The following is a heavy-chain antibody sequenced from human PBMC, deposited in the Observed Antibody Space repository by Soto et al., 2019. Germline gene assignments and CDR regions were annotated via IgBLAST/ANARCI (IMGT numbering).Heavy chain of an antibody. Sequence: QVQLQESGPGLVKPSGTLSLTCAVSGASISSSSWWSWVRQSPQKGLEWIGEIQHIGSTNYNPSLRTRVTISLEKSRNQFSLTVTSVTAADTAVYYCARTPLGVAQGVITPLTDWGQGTLVTVSS. CDR1: GASISSSSW. CDR2: IQHIGST. J-gene: IGHJ4*02. D-gene: IGHD2-21*01. CDR3: ARTPLGVAQGVITPLTD. V-gene: IGHV4-4*02.